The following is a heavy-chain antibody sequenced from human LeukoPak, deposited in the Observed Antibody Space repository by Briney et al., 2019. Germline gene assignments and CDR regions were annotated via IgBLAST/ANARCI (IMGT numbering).Heavy chain of an antibody. CDR1: GGSVSDYY. J-gene: IGHJ4*02. D-gene: IGHD7-27*01. CDR3: ASRKLGNDY. Sequence: SETLSLTCTLSGGSVSDYYWRWVRQSPGKGLEWIGYIYHTGSTSYSPSLKRRVTISADTSQNQFSLKLSSVTAADTAVYSCASRKLGNDYWGQGTLVTVSS. CDR2: IYHTGST. V-gene: IGHV4-59*02.